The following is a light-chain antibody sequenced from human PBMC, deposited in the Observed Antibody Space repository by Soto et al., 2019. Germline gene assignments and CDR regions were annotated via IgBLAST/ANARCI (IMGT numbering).Light chain of an antibody. J-gene: IGLJ1*01. V-gene: IGLV1-44*01. CDR3: AALDDRLNAYV. CDR2: SND. Sequence: QSVLTQPPSASGTPGQRVTISCSGGTSNLGSNTVTWYQHLPGTAPKLVIYSNDDRPSGVPDRFSGSTSGTSASLAIRGLQSDDEADYFCAALDDRLNAYVFGGGTNVTVL. CDR1: TSNLGSNT.